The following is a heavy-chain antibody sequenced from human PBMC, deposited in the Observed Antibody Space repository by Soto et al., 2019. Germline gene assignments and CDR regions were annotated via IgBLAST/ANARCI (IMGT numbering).Heavy chain of an antibody. V-gene: IGHV3-30-3*01. D-gene: IGHD4-17*01. CDR2: ISYDGSNK. CDR1: GGTCSSYA. Sequence: GGSLRLSCAASGGTCSSYAMRWVRQATGKGLEWVAVISYDGSNKYYADSVKGRFTISRDNSKNTLYLQMNSLRAEDTAVYYCARDELYYGDYLAYWGQGTLVTVSS. CDR3: ARDELYYGDYLAY. J-gene: IGHJ4*02.